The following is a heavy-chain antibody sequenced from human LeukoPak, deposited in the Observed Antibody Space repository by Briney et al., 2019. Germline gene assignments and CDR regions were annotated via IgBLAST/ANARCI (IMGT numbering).Heavy chain of an antibody. Sequence: GGSLRLSCAASGFTFSSYEMNWVRQAPGEGLEWVSYISSSGSTIYYADSVKGRFTISRDNAKNSLYLQMNSLRAEDTAVYYCARDGYYGSGSYDYWGQGTLVTVSS. D-gene: IGHD3-10*01. CDR3: ARDGYYGSGSYDY. J-gene: IGHJ4*02. CDR2: ISSSGSTI. V-gene: IGHV3-48*03. CDR1: GFTFSSYE.